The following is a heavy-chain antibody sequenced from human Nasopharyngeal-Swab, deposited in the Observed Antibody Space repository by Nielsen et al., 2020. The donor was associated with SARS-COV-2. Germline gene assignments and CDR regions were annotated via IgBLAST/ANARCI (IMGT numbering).Heavy chain of an antibody. CDR2: ISSRRYGGTP. J-gene: IGHJ4*02. Sequence: GASLKISCIGSGFTFGNYAIVWFRQAPGKGLEWVGFISSRRYGGTPEYAASVRGRFMISRDDFNSITFLEMNSVKTEDTAIYYCCRLGVDGTIPFDYWGQGTPVTVSS. V-gene: IGHV3-49*03. CDR3: CRLGVDGTIPFDY. CDR1: GFTFGNYA. D-gene: IGHD1-7*01.